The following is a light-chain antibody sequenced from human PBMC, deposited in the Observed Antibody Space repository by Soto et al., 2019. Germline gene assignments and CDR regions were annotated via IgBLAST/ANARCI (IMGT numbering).Light chain of an antibody. J-gene: IGLJ2*01. CDR2: DVS. CDR1: SSDVGGYNY. Sequence: QSALTQPASVSGSPGQSITISCTGTSSDVGGYNYVSWYQQHPGKAPKLIIYDVSNRPSGVSNRFSGSKSGNTASLTISGLQAEDEAGYYCSSYTTSSTLVFGGGTKVTVL. V-gene: IGLV2-14*01. CDR3: SSYTTSSTLV.